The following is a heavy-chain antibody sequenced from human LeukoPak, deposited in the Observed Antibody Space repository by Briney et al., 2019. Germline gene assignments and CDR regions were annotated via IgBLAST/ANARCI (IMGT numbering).Heavy chain of an antibody. Sequence: KSSETLSLTCTVSGGSISSGGYYWSWIRQHPGKGLEWIGYIYYSGSTYYNPSLKSRVTISVDTSKNQFSLKLSSVTAADTAVYYCARASAYSSGWYEVDHFDYWGQGTLVTVSS. CDR2: IYYSGST. V-gene: IGHV4-31*03. J-gene: IGHJ4*02. CDR3: ARASAYSSGWYEVDHFDY. CDR1: GGSISSGGYY. D-gene: IGHD6-19*01.